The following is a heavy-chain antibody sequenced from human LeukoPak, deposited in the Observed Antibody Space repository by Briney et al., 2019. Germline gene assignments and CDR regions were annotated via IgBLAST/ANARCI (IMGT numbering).Heavy chain of an antibody. D-gene: IGHD3-3*01. CDR2: INPNSGGT. J-gene: IGHJ4*02. CDR3: ARDGSASLRFLEWLLKGDY. Sequence: ASVKVSCKASGGTFSSYAISWVRQAPGQGLEWMGWINPNSGGTNYAQKFQGRVTMTRDTSISTAYMELSRLRSDDTAVYYCARDGSASLRFLEWLLKGDYWGQGTLVTVSS. V-gene: IGHV1-2*02. CDR1: GGTFSSYA.